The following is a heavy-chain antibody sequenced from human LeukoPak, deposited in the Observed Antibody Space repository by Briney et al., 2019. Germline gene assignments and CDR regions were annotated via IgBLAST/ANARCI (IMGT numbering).Heavy chain of an antibody. D-gene: IGHD3-10*01. CDR2: INGDGSST. Sequence: PGGSLRLSCAVSGITFRTYAMSWVRQARGKGLEWVSSINGDGSSTYYADSVKGRFTISRDNSKNTLSLQMNSLGVEDTAVYYCAKWGAQAGIYRAVDCWGRGTLVTVSS. CDR3: AKWGAQAGIYRAVDC. CDR1: GITFRTYA. J-gene: IGHJ4*02. V-gene: IGHV3-23*01.